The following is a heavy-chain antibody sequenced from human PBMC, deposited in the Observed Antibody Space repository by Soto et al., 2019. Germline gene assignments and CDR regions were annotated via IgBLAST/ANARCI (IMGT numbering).Heavy chain of an antibody. D-gene: IGHD3-10*01. CDR1: GFTFSSYA. V-gene: IGHV3-23*01. Sequence: EVQLLESGGGLVQPGGSLRLSCAASGFTFSSYAMSWVRQAPGKGLEWVSAISGSGGSTYYADSVKGRFTISRDNSKNTLYLQMNSLRAEDTAVYYCAKDGGPDIYGSGSYYSYYYYGMDVWGQGTTVTVSS. CDR3: AKDGGPDIYGSGSYYSYYYYGMDV. J-gene: IGHJ6*02. CDR2: ISGSGGST.